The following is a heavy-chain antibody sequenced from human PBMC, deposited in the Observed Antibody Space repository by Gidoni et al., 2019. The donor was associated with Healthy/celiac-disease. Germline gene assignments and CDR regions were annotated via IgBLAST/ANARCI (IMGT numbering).Heavy chain of an antibody. CDR2: INPSGGST. Sequence: QVQLVQSGAEVKKPGASVKVSCKASGYTFTSYYMHWVRQAPGQGLEWMGIINPSGGSTSYAQKFQGRVTMTRDTSTSTVYMELSSLRSEDTAVYYCARVSRVTTVTHGAFDIWGQGTMVTVSS. J-gene: IGHJ3*02. D-gene: IGHD4-17*01. V-gene: IGHV1-46*03. CDR1: GYTFTSYY. CDR3: ARVSRVTTVTHGAFDI.